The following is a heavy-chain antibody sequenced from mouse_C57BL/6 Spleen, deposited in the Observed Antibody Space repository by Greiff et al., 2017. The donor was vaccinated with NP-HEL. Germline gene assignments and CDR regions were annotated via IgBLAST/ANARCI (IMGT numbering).Heavy chain of an antibody. CDR2: IDPSASYT. CDR3: APLYGYDRVDY. D-gene: IGHD2-2*01. V-gene: IGHV1-59*01. J-gene: IGHJ2*01. CDR1: GYTFTSYW. Sequence: QVQLQQPGAELVRPGTSVKLSCKASGYTFTSYWMHWVKQRPGQGLEWIGVIDPSASYTNYNQKFKGKATLTVDTSSSTAYMQLSSLTSEDSAVYYCAPLYGYDRVDYWGQGTTLTVSS.